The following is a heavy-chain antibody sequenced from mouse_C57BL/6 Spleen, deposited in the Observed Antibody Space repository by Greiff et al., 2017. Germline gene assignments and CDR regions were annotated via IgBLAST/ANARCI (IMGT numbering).Heavy chain of an antibody. D-gene: IGHD3-2*02. CDR1: GYTFTSYW. V-gene: IGHV1-72*01. J-gene: IGHJ4*01. CDR2: IDPSSGGT. CDR3: ARCTAQATWAMDY. Sequence: QVQLQQPGAELVKPGASVKLSCKASGYTFTSYWMHWVKQRPGRGLEWIGRIDPSSGGTKYNEKLKSKATLTVDKPSSTAYMQLSSQTSDDSAVYYRARCTAQATWAMDYWGPGTSVTVSS.